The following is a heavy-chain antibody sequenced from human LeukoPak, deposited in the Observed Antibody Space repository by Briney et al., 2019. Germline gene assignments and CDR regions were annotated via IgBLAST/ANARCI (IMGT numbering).Heavy chain of an antibody. D-gene: IGHD2-2*01. CDR3: ALVVPAAGNWFDP. CDR1: GYTFTSYY. J-gene: IGHJ5*02. CDR2: INPSGGST. Sequence: ASVKVSCKASGYTFTSYYMHWVRQAPGQGLEWMGIINPSGGSTSYAQKFQGRVTMTWDTSTSTVYMELSSLRSEDTAVYYCALVVPAAGNWFDPWGQGTLVTVSS. V-gene: IGHV1-46*01.